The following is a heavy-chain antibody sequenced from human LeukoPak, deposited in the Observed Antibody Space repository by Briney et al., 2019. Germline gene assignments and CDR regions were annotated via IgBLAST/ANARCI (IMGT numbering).Heavy chain of an antibody. Sequence: GRSLRLSCAASGFTFDDYAMHWVRQAPGKGLEWVSGISWNSGSIGYADSVKGRFTISRDNAKNSLYLQMNSLRAEDTAVYYCAKGRYSSSRWGQGTLVTVSS. D-gene: IGHD6-13*01. V-gene: IGHV3-9*01. CDR1: GFTFDDYA. CDR3: AKGRYSSSR. CDR2: ISWNSGSI. J-gene: IGHJ4*02.